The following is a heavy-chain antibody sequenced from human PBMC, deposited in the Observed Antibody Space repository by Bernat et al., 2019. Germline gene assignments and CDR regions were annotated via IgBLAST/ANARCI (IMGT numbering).Heavy chain of an antibody. V-gene: IGHV3-11*05. CDR2: IRSSSSYT. CDR1: GFTFSEYY. J-gene: IGHJ6*03. Sequence: QVQLVESGGGLVKPGGSLRLSCAASGFTFSEYYMRWIRQAPGKWLDWVSYIRSSSSYTNNADSVKGRFTISRDNAKNSLYLQMNSLRAEDTAVYYCARGTSTSAPYMDVWGKGTTVTVSS. CDR3: ARGTSTSAPYMDV.